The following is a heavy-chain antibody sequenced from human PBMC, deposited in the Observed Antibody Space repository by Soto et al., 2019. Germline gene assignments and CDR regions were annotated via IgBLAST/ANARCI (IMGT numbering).Heavy chain of an antibody. V-gene: IGHV4-39*01. Sequence: SETRSLTGSVSGGSMSSSSYFWGWIRQPPGKGLEWIGSIYYSGSTYYNPSLKSRVTVSVDTSKNQFSLKLSSVTAADTAVYYCARHPSDFWFDPWGQGTLVTVSS. D-gene: IGHD2-21*02. J-gene: IGHJ5*02. CDR3: ARHPSDFWFDP. CDR1: GGSMSSSSYF. CDR2: IYYSGST.